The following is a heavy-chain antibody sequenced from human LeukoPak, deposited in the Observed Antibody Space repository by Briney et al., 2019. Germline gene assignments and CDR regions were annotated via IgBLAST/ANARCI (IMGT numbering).Heavy chain of an antibody. J-gene: IGHJ4*02. CDR2: IYHSGST. V-gene: IGHV4-38-2*01. D-gene: IGHD1-26*01. Sequence: SETLSLTCAGFGYSISGYYWGWIRQPPGKGMEWIGSIYHSGSTYYNPSLKSRVTMSIDTSKNQFSLKLSSVTAADTALYYCARPRGSYDFDYWGQGTLVTVSS. CDR1: GYSISGYY. CDR3: ARPRGSYDFDY.